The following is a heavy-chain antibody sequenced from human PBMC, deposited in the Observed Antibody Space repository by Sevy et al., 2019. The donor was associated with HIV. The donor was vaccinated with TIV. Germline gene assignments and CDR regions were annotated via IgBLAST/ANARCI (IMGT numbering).Heavy chain of an antibody. D-gene: IGHD6-13*01. Sequence: GGSLRLSCAASGFTFSSYWMHWVRQAPGKGLVWVSRVNSDGSSTSYADSVKGRFTTSRDNAKNTLYLQRNSLRAEDTAVYYCARGAAAGTFDYWGQGTLVTVSS. J-gene: IGHJ4*02. CDR2: VNSDGSST. CDR1: GFTFSSYW. CDR3: ARGAAAGTFDY. V-gene: IGHV3-74*01.